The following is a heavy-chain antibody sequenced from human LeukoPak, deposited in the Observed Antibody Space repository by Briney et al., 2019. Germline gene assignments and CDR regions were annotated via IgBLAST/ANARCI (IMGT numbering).Heavy chain of an antibody. Sequence: SETLSLTCTVSGGSISSYYWSWIRQPAGKGLEWIGRIYTSGSTNYNPSLKSRVTMSVDTSKNQFSLKLSSVTAADTAVYYCARHVEYRYCSSTSCYTGWFDPWGQGTLVTVSS. CDR1: GGSISSYY. V-gene: IGHV4-4*07. D-gene: IGHD2-2*02. CDR3: ARHVEYRYCSSTSCYTGWFDP. J-gene: IGHJ5*02. CDR2: IYTSGST.